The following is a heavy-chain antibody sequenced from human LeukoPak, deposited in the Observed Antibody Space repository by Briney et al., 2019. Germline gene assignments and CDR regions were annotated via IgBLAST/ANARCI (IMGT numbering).Heavy chain of an antibody. CDR3: ARSGYLDY. J-gene: IGHJ4*02. CDR1: GGSISSYY. Sequence: SETLSLTCTVSGGSISSYYWSWIRQPPGKGLEWIGYIYYSGSTNYNPSLKSRVTISVDTSKNQFSLQLTSMTAADTAVYYCARSGYLDYWGQGILVTVSS. V-gene: IGHV4-59*01. CDR2: IYYSGST. D-gene: IGHD3-10*01.